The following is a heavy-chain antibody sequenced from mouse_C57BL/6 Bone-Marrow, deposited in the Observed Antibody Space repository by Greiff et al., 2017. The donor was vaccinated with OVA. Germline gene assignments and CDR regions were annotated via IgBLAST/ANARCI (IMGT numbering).Heavy chain of an antibody. Sequence: VQLQQSVAELVRPGASVKLSCTASGFNIKNTYMHWVKQRPEQRLEWIGRIAPATGKTKSAPKFQGKATITADTSSNTAYLQLSSLTSEDTAIYYCALYDYDSWFAYWGQGTLVTVSA. D-gene: IGHD2-4*01. CDR3: ALYDYDSWFAY. V-gene: IGHV14-3*01. CDR2: IAPATGKT. CDR1: GFNIKNTY. J-gene: IGHJ3*01.